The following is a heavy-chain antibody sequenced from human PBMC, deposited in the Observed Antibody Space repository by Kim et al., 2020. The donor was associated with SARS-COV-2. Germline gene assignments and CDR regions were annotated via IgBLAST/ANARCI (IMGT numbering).Heavy chain of an antibody. CDR3: ARHHWELLLDY. D-gene: IGHD1-26*01. V-gene: IGHV4-39*01. CDR1: GGSISSSSYY. CDR2: IYYSGST. Sequence: SETLSLTCTVSGGSISSSSYYWGWIRQPPGKGLEWIGSIYYSGSTYYNPSLKSRVTISVDTSKNQFSLKLSSVTAADTAVYYCARHHWELLLDYWGQGTLVTVSS. J-gene: IGHJ4*02.